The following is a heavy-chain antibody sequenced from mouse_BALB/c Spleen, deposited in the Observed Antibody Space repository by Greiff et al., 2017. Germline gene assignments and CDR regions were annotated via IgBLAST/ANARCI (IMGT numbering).Heavy chain of an antibody. CDR1: GYSITSDYA. CDR2: ISYSGST. J-gene: IGHJ1*01. CDR3: ASPYGNYSYWYFDV. V-gene: IGHV3-2*02. D-gene: IGHD2-1*01. Sequence: EVKLEESGPGLVKPSQSLSLTCTVTGYSITSDYAWNWIRQFPGNKLEWMGYISYSGSTSYNPSLKSRISITRDTSKNQFFLQLNSVTTEDTATYYCASPYGNYSYWYFDVWGAGTTVTVAA.